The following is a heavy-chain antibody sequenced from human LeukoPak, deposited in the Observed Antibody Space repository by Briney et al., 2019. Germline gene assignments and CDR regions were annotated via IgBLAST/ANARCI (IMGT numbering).Heavy chain of an antibody. CDR2: ISGSGGSI. CDR3: ARDRYGGYVPSYFDY. D-gene: IGHD5-12*01. J-gene: IGHJ4*02. Sequence: GSLRLSRAGSGFTFNSYAMSWVRQAPGKGLGWVSAISGSGGSIYYADSVKGRFTISRDNSKNTLYLQMNSLRAEDTAVYYCARDRYGGYVPSYFDYWGQGTLVTVSS. V-gene: IGHV3-23*01. CDR1: GFTFNSYA.